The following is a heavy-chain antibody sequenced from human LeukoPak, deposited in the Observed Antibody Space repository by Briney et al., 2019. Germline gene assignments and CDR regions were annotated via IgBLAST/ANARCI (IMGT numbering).Heavy chain of an antibody. CDR3: ARDQRSGDYWFDP. Sequence: PSETLSLTCAVYGGSFSGYYWSWIRQPPGKGLEWIGEINHSGSTNYNPSLKSRVTISVDTSKNQFSLKLSSVTAADTAVYYCARDQRSGDYWFDPWGQGTLVTVSS. CDR2: INHSGST. D-gene: IGHD4-17*01. CDR1: GGSFSGYY. J-gene: IGHJ5*02. V-gene: IGHV4-34*01.